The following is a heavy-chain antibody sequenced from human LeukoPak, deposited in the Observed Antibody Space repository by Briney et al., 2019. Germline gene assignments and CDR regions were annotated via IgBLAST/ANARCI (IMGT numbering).Heavy chain of an antibody. CDR1: GFTFSGFS. CDR3: AREGEQLAFAY. CDR2: ISSSSSNI. D-gene: IGHD6-6*01. V-gene: IGHV3-21*01. J-gene: IGHJ4*02. Sequence: PGGSLRLSCAASGFTFSGFSMNWVRQAPGKGLEWVSSISSSSSNIYYADSVRGRFTISRDNARNSLYLQMNSLRAEDTAVYYCAREGEQLAFAYWGQGTLVTVSS.